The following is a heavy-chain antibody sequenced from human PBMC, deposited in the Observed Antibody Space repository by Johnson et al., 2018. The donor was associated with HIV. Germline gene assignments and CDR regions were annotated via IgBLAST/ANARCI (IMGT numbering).Heavy chain of an antibody. CDR3: ARDSTPWGDDYVDYAFDI. D-gene: IGHD4-17*01. Sequence: QVQLVESGGGLVKPGGSLRLSCAASGFTFSDYYMSWIRQAPGKGLEWVSYISSSGSTIYYPDSVKGRFTISRDNAKNSLFLQMNSLRAEDTAVYYCARDSTPWGDDYVDYAFDIWGQGTVVTVSS. CDR2: ISSSGSTI. J-gene: IGHJ3*02. CDR1: GFTFSDYY. V-gene: IGHV3-11*04.